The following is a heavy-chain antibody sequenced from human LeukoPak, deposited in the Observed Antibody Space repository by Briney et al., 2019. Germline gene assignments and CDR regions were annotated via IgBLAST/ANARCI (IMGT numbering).Heavy chain of an antibody. CDR1: GFTFSSYA. Sequence: GGSLRLSCAASGFTFSSYAMSWVRQAPGKGLEWVSAISGSGGSTYYADSVKGRFTISRDNSKNTLYLQMNSLRAEDTAVYYCAKVELERIGLALDYWGQGTLVTVSS. CDR2: ISGSGGST. J-gene: IGHJ4*02. CDR3: AKVELERIGLALDY. D-gene: IGHD1-1*01. V-gene: IGHV3-23*01.